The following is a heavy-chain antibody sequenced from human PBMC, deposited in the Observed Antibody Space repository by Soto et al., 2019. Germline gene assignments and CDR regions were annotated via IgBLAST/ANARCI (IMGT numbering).Heavy chain of an antibody. J-gene: IGHJ4*02. CDR1: GFTFSSYG. D-gene: IGHD2-15*01. CDR2: ISYDGSNK. CDR3: AKDPGWRSVAGYFDY. Sequence: QVQLVESGGGVVQPGRSLRLSCAASGFTFSSYGMHWVRQAPGKGLEWVAVISYDGSNKYYADSVKGRFTISRDNSKNTLYLQMNSLRAEERAVYYCAKDPGWRSVAGYFDYWGRGTLVTVSS. V-gene: IGHV3-30*18.